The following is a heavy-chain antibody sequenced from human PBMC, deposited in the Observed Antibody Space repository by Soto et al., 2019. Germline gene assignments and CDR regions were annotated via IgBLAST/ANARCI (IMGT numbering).Heavy chain of an antibody. D-gene: IGHD2-15*01. CDR2: ISGTGSDT. CDR1: GFTFTKYA. J-gene: IGHJ4*02. CDR3: ANGNRGISSYVNQ. V-gene: IGHV3-23*01. Sequence: GGSLRLSCAASGFTFTKYAMSWVRQAPGKGLEWVSSISGTGSDTYYANVVKGRFTISRDNSQNTLSLQMNSLRAEDTAVYYCANGNRGISSYVNQWGQGTLVTVSS.